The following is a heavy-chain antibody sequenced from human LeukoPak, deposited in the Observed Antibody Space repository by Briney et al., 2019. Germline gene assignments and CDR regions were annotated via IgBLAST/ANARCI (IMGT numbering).Heavy chain of an antibody. D-gene: IGHD3-10*01. Sequence: SETLSLTCAVSGYSISSGYYWGWLRPPPGKGLEWIANIYHSGSTSYNSSLESRATISVDTSKNQFSLKLTSVTAADTAVYYCTRDTMVRGLSVYYLDYWGRGT. V-gene: IGHV4-38-2*02. CDR2: IYHSGST. J-gene: IGHJ4*02. CDR1: GYSISSGYY. CDR3: TRDTMVRGLSVYYLDY.